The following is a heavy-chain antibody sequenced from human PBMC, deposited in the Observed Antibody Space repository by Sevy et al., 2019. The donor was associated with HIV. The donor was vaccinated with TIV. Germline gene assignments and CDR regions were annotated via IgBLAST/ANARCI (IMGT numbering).Heavy chain of an antibody. V-gene: IGHV3-23*01. CDR2: ISGSGGST. D-gene: IGHD3-22*01. CDR1: GFTFSSYA. J-gene: IGHJ4*02. CDR3: AKDGLYYYDSSGYYDDGKFDY. Sequence: GGSLRLSCAASGFTFSSYAMSWVHQAPGKGLEWVSAISGSGGSTYYADSVKGRFTISRDNSKNTLYLQMNSLRAEDTAVYYCAKDGLYYYDSSGYYDDGKFDYWGQRTLVTVSS.